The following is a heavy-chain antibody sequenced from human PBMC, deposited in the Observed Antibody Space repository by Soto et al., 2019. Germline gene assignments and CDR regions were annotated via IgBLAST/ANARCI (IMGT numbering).Heavy chain of an antibody. CDR3: AKPGQWLGHFDS. Sequence: GGSLRLSCAASGFTFSTYAMSWVRQAPGKGLEWVSEINERGDDTYYAHSVEGRFTISRDNSKNTLYLQMNRLKLEDTALYSCAKPGQWLGHFDSWGQGTLVTVSS. V-gene: IGHV3-23*01. CDR2: INERGDDT. D-gene: IGHD6-19*01. CDR1: GFTFSTYA. J-gene: IGHJ4*02.